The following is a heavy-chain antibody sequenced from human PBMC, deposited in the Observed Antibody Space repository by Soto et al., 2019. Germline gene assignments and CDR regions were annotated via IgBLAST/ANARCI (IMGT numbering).Heavy chain of an antibody. J-gene: IGHJ6*02. Sequence: GASVKVSCKASGGTFSSYAISWVRQAPGQGLEWMGGIIPIFGTANYAQKFQGRVTITADESTSTAYTELSSLRSEDTAVYYCASAAAGPPYYYYYYGMDVWGQGTTVTVSS. D-gene: IGHD6-13*01. CDR2: IIPIFGTA. V-gene: IGHV1-69*13. CDR1: GGTFSSYA. CDR3: ASAAAGPPYYYYYYGMDV.